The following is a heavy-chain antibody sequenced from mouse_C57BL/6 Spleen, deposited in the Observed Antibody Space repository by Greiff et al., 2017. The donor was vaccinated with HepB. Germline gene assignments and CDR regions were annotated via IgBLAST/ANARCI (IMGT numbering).Heavy chain of an antibody. D-gene: IGHD2-2*01. CDR1: GYTFTDYY. J-gene: IGHJ2*01. CDR3: ARRKYGYVSYYFDY. Sequence: EVQLQQSGPELVKPGASVKISCKASGYTFTDYYMNWVKQSHGKSLEWIGDINPNNGGTSYNQKFKGKATLTVDKSSSTAYMELRSLTSEDSAVYYCARRKYGYVSYYFDYWGQGTTLTVSS. CDR2: INPNNGGT. V-gene: IGHV1-26*01.